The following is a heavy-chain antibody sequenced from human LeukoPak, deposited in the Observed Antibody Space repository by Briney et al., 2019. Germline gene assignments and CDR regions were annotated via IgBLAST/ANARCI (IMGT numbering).Heavy chain of an antibody. CDR3: ARDAGIAAESDLDY. CDR1: GGTFISYA. V-gene: IGHV1-69*13. D-gene: IGHD6-13*01. J-gene: IGHJ4*02. Sequence: VASVTVSFKASGGTFISYAISWVRQAPGQGLEWMGGIIPIFGTANYAQKFQGRVTITADESTSTAYMELSSLRSEDTAVYYCARDAGIAAESDLDYWGQGTLVTVSS. CDR2: IIPIFGTA.